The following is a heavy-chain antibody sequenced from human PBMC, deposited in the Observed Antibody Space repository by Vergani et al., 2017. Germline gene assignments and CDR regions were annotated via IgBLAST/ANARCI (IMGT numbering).Heavy chain of an antibody. J-gene: IGHJ6*02. D-gene: IGHD3-10*01. CDR3: AREQMVRGVNWYYYYGMDV. V-gene: IGHV4-4*07. CDR1: GGSISSYY. CDR2: IYTSGST. Sequence: QVQLQESGPGLVKPSETLSLTCTVSGGSISSYYWSWIRQPAGKGLEWIGRIYTSGSTNYNPSLKSRVTISVDTSKNQFSLKLSSVTAADTAVYYCAREQMVRGVNWYYYYGMDVWGQGTTVTVSS.